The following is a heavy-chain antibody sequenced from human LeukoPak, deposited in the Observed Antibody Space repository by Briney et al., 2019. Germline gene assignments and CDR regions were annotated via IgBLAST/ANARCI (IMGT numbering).Heavy chain of an antibody. Sequence: PSETLSLTCTVSGGSISSGGYYWSWIRQHPGKGLEWIGYIYYSGSTYYNPSLRSRVTISVDTSKNQFSLRVTSVTAADTAIYYCARDLTGLNWLDLWGQGTLVTVSS. CDR1: GGSISSGGYY. CDR2: IYYSGST. J-gene: IGHJ5*02. CDR3: ARDLTGLNWLDL. D-gene: IGHD3-9*01. V-gene: IGHV4-31*03.